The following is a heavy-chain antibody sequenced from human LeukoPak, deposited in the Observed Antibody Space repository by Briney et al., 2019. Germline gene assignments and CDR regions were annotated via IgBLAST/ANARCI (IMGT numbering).Heavy chain of an antibody. D-gene: IGHD1-14*01. V-gene: IGHV3-48*03. Sequence: GGSLRLSCAASGFTFSSYEMNWVRQAPGKGLEWVSYISSSGSTIYYADSVKGRFTISRDNAKNSLYLQMNSLRAEDTAVYYCARDSKSPTGIWGQGTMVTVSS. CDR2: ISSSGSTI. CDR1: GFTFSSYE. CDR3: ARDSKSPTGI. J-gene: IGHJ3*02.